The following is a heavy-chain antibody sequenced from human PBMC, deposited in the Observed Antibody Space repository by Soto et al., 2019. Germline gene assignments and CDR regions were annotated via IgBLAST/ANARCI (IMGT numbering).Heavy chain of an antibody. V-gene: IGHV4-30-2*01. CDR2: ILHTGGT. Sequence: SETLSLTCAVSSGSISGGGFSWSWIRQPPGKGLEWIGYILHTGGTQYNPSLKSRVSMSVDKSKNQFSLHLTSVTAADTAVYYCARLQFGGGFDYWGQGALVTVSS. D-gene: IGHD3-16*01. CDR1: SGSISGGGFS. CDR3: ARLQFGGGFDY. J-gene: IGHJ4*02.